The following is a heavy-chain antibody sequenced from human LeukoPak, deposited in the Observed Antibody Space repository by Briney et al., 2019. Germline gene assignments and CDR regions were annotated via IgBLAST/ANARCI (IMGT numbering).Heavy chain of an antibody. J-gene: IGHJ4*02. D-gene: IGHD1-26*01. Sequence: SETLSLTCTVSGGSISSYYWNWIRQPPGKGLEWIGNIYSSGSTYYNASLQSRVTISIDTSKNQFSLRLNSVTAADTAMYYCAKSGGYGLIDYWGQGTRVTVSS. V-gene: IGHV4-59*04. CDR3: AKSGGYGLIDY. CDR2: IYSSGST. CDR1: GGSISSYY.